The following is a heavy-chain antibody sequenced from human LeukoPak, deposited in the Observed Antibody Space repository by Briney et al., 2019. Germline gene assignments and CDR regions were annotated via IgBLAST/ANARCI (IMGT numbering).Heavy chain of an antibody. V-gene: IGHV5-51*01. J-gene: IGHJ4*02. CDR3: ARLPSKWIQKSDY. CDR1: GYIFTTHW. D-gene: IGHD5-18*01. CDR2: IYPSDSDT. Sequence: GASLKISCKASGYIFTTHWIGWGRPMPGKGLEWMGIIYPSDSDTRYSPSFQGQVTISADKSISTAYLQWSSLKASDTAIYYCARLPSKWIQKSDYWGQGTLVTVSS.